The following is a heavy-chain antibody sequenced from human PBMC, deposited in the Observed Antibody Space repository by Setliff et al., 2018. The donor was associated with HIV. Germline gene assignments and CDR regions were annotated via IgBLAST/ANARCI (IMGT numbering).Heavy chain of an antibody. CDR2: INHSGIT. Sequence: PSETLSLTCAVYGASFSGYYWAWIRQSPERGLEFIGEINHSGITNYNPSLKSRVTLSRDASKNQFFLKLTSVTAVDTAVYYCARDGGRTGYSSSSGQWGQGTLVTVSS. D-gene: IGHD6-13*01. CDR1: GASFSGYY. V-gene: IGHV4-34*10. J-gene: IGHJ4*02. CDR3: ARDGGRTGYSSSSGQ.